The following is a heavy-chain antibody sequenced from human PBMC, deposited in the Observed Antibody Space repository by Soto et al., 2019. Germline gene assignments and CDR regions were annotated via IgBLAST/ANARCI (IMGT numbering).Heavy chain of an antibody. V-gene: IGHV3-7*03. CDR3: GRVVCSSTSCYKFDY. CDR2: MRQDGSEE. D-gene: IGHD2-2*02. CDR1: GFTFSSYW. J-gene: IGHJ4*02. Sequence: GGSLRLSCAASGFTFSSYWMSWVRQAPGKGLEWVANMRQDGSEEYYVDSVKGRFTISRDNAKNSLYLQMNSLRAEDTAVYHCGRVVCSSTSCYKFDYWGQGTLVTVSS.